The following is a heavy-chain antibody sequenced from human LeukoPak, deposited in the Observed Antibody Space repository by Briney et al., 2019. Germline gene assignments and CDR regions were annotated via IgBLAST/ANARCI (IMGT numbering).Heavy chain of an antibody. J-gene: IGHJ3*02. D-gene: IGHD3-16*01. CDR1: GFTFSSYA. CDR3: ARTYDTRGLFYGFDI. V-gene: IGHV3-30-3*01. CDR2: VSSDGSNK. Sequence: GGSLRLSCAASGFTFSSYAMHWVRQAPGKGLEWMAVVSSDGSNKYYADSVKGRFTISRDNSKNTLFLQMNSLRAEDTAMYFCARTYDTRGLFYGFDIWGQGQWSPSLQ.